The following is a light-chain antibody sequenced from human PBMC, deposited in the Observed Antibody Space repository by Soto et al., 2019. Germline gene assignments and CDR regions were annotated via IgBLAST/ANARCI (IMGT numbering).Light chain of an antibody. CDR2: AAS. Sequence: EIVLTQSPGTLSLSPGERVTLSCRASQSVTSRHLAWYQQKPGQAPRLLIFAASGRPPTIPSRFSGSGSGTDFTLTISRLEAEDFAMYYCQQYGSSPPYTFGQGTKLEIK. CDR1: QSVTSRH. V-gene: IGKV3-20*01. CDR3: QQYGSSPPYT. J-gene: IGKJ2*01.